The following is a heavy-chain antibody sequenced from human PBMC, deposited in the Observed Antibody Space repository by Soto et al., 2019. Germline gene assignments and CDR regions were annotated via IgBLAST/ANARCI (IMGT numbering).Heavy chain of an antibody. D-gene: IGHD5-12*01. V-gene: IGHV4-4*02. CDR1: GGSISSSNW. CDR2: IYHSGST. Sequence: PSETLSLTCAVSGGSISSSNWWSWVRQPPGKGLEWIGEIYHSGSTNYNPSLKSRVTISVDTSKNQFSLKLSSVTAADTAVYYCARHARGYSGYDYGYSSGWTFDYWGQGTLVTVSS. J-gene: IGHJ4*02. CDR3: ARHARGYSGYDYGYSSGWTFDY.